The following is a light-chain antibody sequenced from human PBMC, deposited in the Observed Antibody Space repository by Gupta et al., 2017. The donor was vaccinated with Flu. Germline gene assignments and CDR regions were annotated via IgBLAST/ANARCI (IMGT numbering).Light chain of an antibody. Sequence: DSVLTQSPLSLPVTPGEPASISCRSSQSPLQSTGFTYLDWYLQKPGQSPQLLIFVGSKRASGVPDRFSCSGSGADITLKISRGEAENVGIYCSRQALQTPLTFGLGTRLEIK. CDR2: VGS. V-gene: IGKV2-28*01. CDR1: QSPLQSTGFTY. J-gene: IGKJ5*01. CDR3: RQALQTPLT.